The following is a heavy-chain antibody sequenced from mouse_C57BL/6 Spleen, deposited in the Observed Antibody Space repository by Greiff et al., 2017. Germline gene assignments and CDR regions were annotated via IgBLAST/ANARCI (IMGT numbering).Heavy chain of an antibody. CDR3: ARGGYDGSSRYAMDY. CDR1: GFTFSDYG. V-gene: IGHV5-17*01. CDR2: ISSGSSTI. Sequence: EVKLVESGGGLVKPGGSLKLSCAASGFTFSDYGMHWVRQAPEKGLEWVAYISSGSSTIYYADTVKGRFTISRDNAKNTLFLQLTSLRSEDTAMYYCARGGYDGSSRYAMDYWGQGTSVTVSS. J-gene: IGHJ4*01. D-gene: IGHD1-1*01.